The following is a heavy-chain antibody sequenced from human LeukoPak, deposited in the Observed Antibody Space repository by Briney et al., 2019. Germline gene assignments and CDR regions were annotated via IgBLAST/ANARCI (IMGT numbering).Heavy chain of an antibody. V-gene: IGHV3-30*18. Sequence: GRSLRLSCAASGFTFSSYGMHWVRQAPGKGLEWVAVISYDGSNKYYADSVKGRFTISRDNSKNTLYLQMNSLRAEDTAVYYCAKERRQQLVVHWFDPWGQGTLVTVSS. D-gene: IGHD6-13*01. CDR2: ISYDGSNK. J-gene: IGHJ5*02. CDR1: GFTFSSYG. CDR3: AKERRQQLVVHWFDP.